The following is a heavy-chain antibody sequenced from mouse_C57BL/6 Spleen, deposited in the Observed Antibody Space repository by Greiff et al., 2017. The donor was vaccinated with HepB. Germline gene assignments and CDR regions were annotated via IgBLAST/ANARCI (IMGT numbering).Heavy chain of an antibody. J-gene: IGHJ4*01. Sequence: QVQLQQPGAELVKPGASVKMSCKASGYTFTSYWITWVKQRPGQGLEWIGDIYPGSGSTNYNEKFKSKATLTVDTSSSTSYMQLSSLTSEDSAVYYCARVHYDYDRGPMDYWGQGTSVTVSS. D-gene: IGHD2-4*01. CDR2: IYPGSGST. V-gene: IGHV1-55*01. CDR1: GYTFTSYW. CDR3: ARVHYDYDRGPMDY.